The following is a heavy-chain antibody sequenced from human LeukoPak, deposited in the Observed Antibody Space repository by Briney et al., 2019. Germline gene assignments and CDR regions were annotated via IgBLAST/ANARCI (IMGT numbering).Heavy chain of an antibody. CDR3: TRDRWNGDSHDY. V-gene: IGHV3-49*04. Sequence: GGSLRLSCTASGFTFGDYAMSWVRQAPGKGLEWVGFIRSKAYGGTTEYAASVKGRFTISRDDSKSIAYLQMNSLKTEDTAVYYCTRDRWNGDSHDYWGQGTLVTVSS. J-gene: IGHJ4*02. CDR1: GFTFGDYA. CDR2: IRSKAYGGTT. D-gene: IGHD4-17*01.